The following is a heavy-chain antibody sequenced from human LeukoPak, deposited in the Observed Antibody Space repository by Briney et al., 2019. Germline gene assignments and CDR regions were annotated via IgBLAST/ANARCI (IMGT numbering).Heavy chain of an antibody. V-gene: IGHV3-74*01. D-gene: IGHD2-2*03. CDR1: GFTFGNYW. J-gene: IGHJ4*02. CDR3: VSGYCSSTTCYRGAY. Sequence: GGSLRLSCAASGFTFGNYWMHWVRQAPGKGLLCVSRISDDGSSATYADSVQGRFNISRDNAKNTVYLQMHSLRAEDTAVYYCVSGYCSSTTCYRGAYWGQGTLVTVSS. CDR2: ISDDGSSA.